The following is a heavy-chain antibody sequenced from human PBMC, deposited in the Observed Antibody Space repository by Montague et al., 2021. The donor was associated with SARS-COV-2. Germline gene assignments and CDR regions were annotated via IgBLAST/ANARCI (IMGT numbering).Heavy chain of an antibody. Sequence: SETLSLTCTVYGGSISGHYWCWIRQPPGKGLEWIGVMNHSGRTNYNPSLNSRATISVDTSKNQFSLKLSSVTAADTAVYYCARVRYYGSGTSLGMDVWGQGTTVTVSS. D-gene: IGHD3-10*01. CDR2: MNHSGRT. V-gene: IGHV4-34*01. CDR3: ARVRYYGSGTSLGMDV. J-gene: IGHJ6*02. CDR1: GGSISGHY.